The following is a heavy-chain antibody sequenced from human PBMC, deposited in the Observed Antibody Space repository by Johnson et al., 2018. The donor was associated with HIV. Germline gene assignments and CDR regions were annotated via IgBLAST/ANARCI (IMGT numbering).Heavy chain of an antibody. CDR2: ITCNGGST. CDR3: AKDEEGYSSAWSAGTAFDI. D-gene: IGHD6-13*01. J-gene: IGHJ3*02. Sequence: VQLVESGGVVVQPGGSLRLSCEGFGFIFGDYGMSWVRQRPGKGLQWVSGITCNGGSTGYADSVKGRFTLSRDNSKNTLYLQRNSLKADDTAIYYCAKDEEGYSSAWSAGTAFDIWGQGTMVTVSS. CDR1: GFIFGDYG. V-gene: IGHV3-20*04.